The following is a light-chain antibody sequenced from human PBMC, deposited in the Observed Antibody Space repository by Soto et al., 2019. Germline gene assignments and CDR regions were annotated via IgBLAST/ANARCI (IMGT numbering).Light chain of an antibody. CDR2: GAS. J-gene: IGKJ2*01. V-gene: IGKV3-20*01. Sequence: EIVLTQSPGTLSLSPGERATLSCRASQSVSSIYLAWYQQKPGQAPRLLIYGASSRATGIPDRFSGSGSGTDFTLTISRLEPEDFATYYCQQSYRTPHTFGQGTKLETK. CDR3: QQSYRTPHT. CDR1: QSVSSIY.